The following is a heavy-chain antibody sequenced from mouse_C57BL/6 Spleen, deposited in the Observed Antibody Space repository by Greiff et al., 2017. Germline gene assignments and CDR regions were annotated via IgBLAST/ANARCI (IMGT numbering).Heavy chain of an antibody. CDR2: IWWDDDK. Sequence: QVTLKESGPGILQPSQTLSLTCSFSGFSLSTFGMGVGWIRQPSGKGLEWLAHIWWDDDKYYNPALKSRLTISKDTSKNQVFLKIANVDTADTATYYCARIPQLGRNRGNYFDYWGQGTTLTVSS. CDR1: GFSLSTFGMG. J-gene: IGHJ2*01. D-gene: IGHD4-1*02. V-gene: IGHV8-8*01. CDR3: ARIPQLGRNRGNYFDY.